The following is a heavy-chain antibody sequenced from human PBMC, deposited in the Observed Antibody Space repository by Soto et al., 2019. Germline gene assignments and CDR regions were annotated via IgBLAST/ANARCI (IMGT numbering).Heavy chain of an antibody. CDR1: GGSISSTLYY. Sequence: QLQLQESGPGLVKPSETLSLTCTVSGGSISSTLYYWGCIRQPPGKGLEWIGSIYYSGSTFYNPSVRSRVTISVDTSKNEFCLRLSSVTAADTAVYYCARHEPRSYDILAGYLYWGQGNLVTVSS. J-gene: IGHJ4*02. V-gene: IGHV4-39*01. CDR3: ARHEPRSYDILAGYLY. CDR2: IYYSGST. D-gene: IGHD3-9*01.